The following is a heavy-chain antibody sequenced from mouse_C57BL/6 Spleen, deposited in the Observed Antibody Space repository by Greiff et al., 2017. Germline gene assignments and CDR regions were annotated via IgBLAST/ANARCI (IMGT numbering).Heavy chain of an antibody. D-gene: IGHD2-4*01. CDR3: ARAYDYDGAWFAY. Sequence: VQLQQSGPELVKPGASVKISCKASGYTFTDYYMHWVKQSPGQSLEWIGDINPNNGGTSYNQKFKGKATLTVDKSSSTAYLQLRSLTSEDSAVYYYARAYDYDGAWFAYWGQGTLVTVSA. CDR2: INPNNGGT. V-gene: IGHV1-26*01. CDR1: GYTFTDYY. J-gene: IGHJ3*01.